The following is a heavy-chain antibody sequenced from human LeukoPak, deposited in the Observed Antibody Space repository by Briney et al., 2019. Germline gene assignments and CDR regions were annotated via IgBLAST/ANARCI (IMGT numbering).Heavy chain of an antibody. V-gene: IGHV5-51*01. CDR3: ARQGAGTSHYDDTGLPRGAFDV. J-gene: IGHJ3*01. CDR2: ILPADSDT. CDR1: GYRFTTYW. Sequence: GESLKISCKASGYRFTTYWIGWVRQMPGKGLEWMGFILPADSDTRYSPSFQGQVTISADKSINTAYLQWSSLKASDTAIYYRARQGAGTSHYDDTGLPRGAFDVWGLGTMVTVSS. D-gene: IGHD3-9*01.